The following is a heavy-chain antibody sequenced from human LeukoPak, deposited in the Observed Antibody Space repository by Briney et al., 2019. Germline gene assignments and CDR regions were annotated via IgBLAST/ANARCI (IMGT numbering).Heavy chain of an antibody. Sequence: SETLSLTCTVSGGSISSGGYYWSWIRQHPGKGLEWIGYIYYSGSTYYNPSLKSRVTISVDTSKNQFSLKLSSVTAADTAVYYCARDFKGGNYGMDVWGQGTTVTVS. J-gene: IGHJ6*02. CDR2: IYYSGST. CDR3: ARDFKGGNYGMDV. D-gene: IGHD1-26*01. CDR1: GGSISSGGYY. V-gene: IGHV4-31*03.